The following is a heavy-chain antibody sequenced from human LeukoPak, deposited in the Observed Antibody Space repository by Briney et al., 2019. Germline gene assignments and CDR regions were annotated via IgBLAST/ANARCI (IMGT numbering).Heavy chain of an antibody. V-gene: IGHV3-9*03. CDR1: GFSYDAYA. CDR2: ISWNSGSI. Sequence: GTSLTLSCAVSGFSYDAYAMHWVRQAPGKGLEWVSGISWNSGSIVYADSVKGRFTISRDRTKNSLYLQMNSLRAEDMALYYCARGNGYSTSGYVDYWGQGTLVTVSS. D-gene: IGHD6-13*01. CDR3: ARGNGYSTSGYVDY. J-gene: IGHJ4*02.